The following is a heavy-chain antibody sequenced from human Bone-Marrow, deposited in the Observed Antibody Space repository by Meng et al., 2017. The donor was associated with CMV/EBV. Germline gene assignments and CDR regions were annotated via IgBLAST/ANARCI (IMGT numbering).Heavy chain of an antibody. Sequence: SLKISCAASGFTFDDYAMHWVRQAPGKGLEWVSGISWNSGSIGYADSVKGRFTISRDNSKNTLYLQMNSLRPEDTAVYYCAREVYDFRSGLRYFDYWGQGTLVTVSS. V-gene: IGHV3-9*01. J-gene: IGHJ4*02. CDR2: ISWNSGSI. CDR3: AREVYDFRSGLRYFDY. D-gene: IGHD3-3*01. CDR1: GFTFDDYA.